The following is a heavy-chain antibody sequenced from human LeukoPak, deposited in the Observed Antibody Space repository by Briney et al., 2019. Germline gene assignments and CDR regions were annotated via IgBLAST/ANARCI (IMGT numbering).Heavy chain of an antibody. CDR3: ARRSSTHAFDI. V-gene: IGHV1-2*02. CDR1: GYTFTGYY. D-gene: IGHD3-10*01. Sequence: ASVKVSCKASGYTFTGYYMHWVRQAPGQGLEWMGWINPNSGGTIYAQKFQGRVTMTRDTSISTAYMDLRSLKSDDTAIYYCARRSSTHAFDIWGQGTMLTVSP. J-gene: IGHJ3*02. CDR2: INPNSGGT.